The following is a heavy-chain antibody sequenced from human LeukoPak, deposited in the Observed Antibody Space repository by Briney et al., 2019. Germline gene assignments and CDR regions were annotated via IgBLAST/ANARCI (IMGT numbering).Heavy chain of an antibody. CDR2: IYYSGST. CDR3: AKGEIVVVPAAIHYYYYYMDV. J-gene: IGHJ6*03. V-gene: IGHV4-59*01. CDR1: GGSISSYY. Sequence: SETLSLTCTVSGGSISSYYWSWIRQPPGQGLEWIGYIYYSGSTNYNPSLKSRVTISVDTAKNQFSLKLSSVTAADTAVYYRAKGEIVVVPAAIHYYYYYMDVWGKGTTVTVSS. D-gene: IGHD2-2*01.